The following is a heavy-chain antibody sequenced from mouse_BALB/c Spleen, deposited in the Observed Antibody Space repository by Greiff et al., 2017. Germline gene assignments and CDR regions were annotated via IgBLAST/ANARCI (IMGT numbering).Heavy chain of an antibody. Sequence: VKLLESGAELARPGASVKLSCKASGYTFTSYWMQWVKQRPGQGLEWIGAIYPGDGDTMYTQKFKGKATLTADKSSSTAYMQLSSLASEDSAVYYCARGAYYGNYVGGTDFDYWGQGTTLTVSS. J-gene: IGHJ2*01. CDR1: GYTFTSYW. CDR2: IYPGDGDT. CDR3: ARGAYYGNYVGGTDFDY. V-gene: IGHV1-87*01. D-gene: IGHD2-10*01.